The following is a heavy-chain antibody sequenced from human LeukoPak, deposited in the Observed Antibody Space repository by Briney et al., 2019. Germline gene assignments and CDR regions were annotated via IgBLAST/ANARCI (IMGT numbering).Heavy chain of an antibody. CDR3: TRFEVDP. V-gene: IGHV3-21*01. Sequence: KPGGSLRLAWAAAGLTFSRDCMDWVRQAPWDGLEWGSSISRSRSYIYYADSVTGRLTISSNNAKTSLYLHMNSLRAEDTAVSYCTRFEVDPWGQGTLVTVSP. J-gene: IGHJ5*02. CDR1: GLTFSRDC. CDR2: ISRSRSYI.